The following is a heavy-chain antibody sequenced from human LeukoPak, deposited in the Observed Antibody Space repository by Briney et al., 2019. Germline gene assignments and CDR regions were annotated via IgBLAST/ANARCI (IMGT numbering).Heavy chain of an antibody. V-gene: IGHV4-39*01. D-gene: IGHD5-12*01. CDR3: ARQAISGYDPPPFDS. Sequence: SETLSLTCTVPGGSISSSTYYWGWIRQPPGKALEWIGNLYYSGSTYYNPSLKSRVTISVDTSKNQFSLKLSSVTAADTALYYCARQAISGYDPPPFDSWGQGTLVTVSS. J-gene: IGHJ4*02. CDR1: GGSISSSTYY. CDR2: LYYSGST.